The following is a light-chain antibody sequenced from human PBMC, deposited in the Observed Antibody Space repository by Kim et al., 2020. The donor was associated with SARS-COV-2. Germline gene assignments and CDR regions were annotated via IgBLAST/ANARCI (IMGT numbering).Light chain of an antibody. Sequence: PASISCRCSQSLVHSDGNTYLSWFQQRPGQSPRRLIYTASNRDSGVPDRFSGSGSGTDFTLKISRVEAEDVGVYYCMQSTHWPGTFGGGTKVDIK. CDR1: QSLVHSDGNTY. CDR3: MQSTHWPGT. CDR2: TAS. V-gene: IGKV2-30*02. J-gene: IGKJ4*01.